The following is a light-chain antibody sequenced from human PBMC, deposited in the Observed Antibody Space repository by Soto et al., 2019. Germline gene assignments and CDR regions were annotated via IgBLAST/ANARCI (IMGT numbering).Light chain of an antibody. CDR1: QSVANY. J-gene: IGKJ2*01. Sequence: DIVLTQSPGTLSLSPGERATLSCRASQSVANYLLWFQQKPGQAPRLLIYDASNRASGIPARFSGSGSGTDFTLTISSLEHEDFAVYFCHHRSKWPYTFGQGTKLEIK. CDR3: HHRSKWPYT. V-gene: IGKV3-11*01. CDR2: DAS.